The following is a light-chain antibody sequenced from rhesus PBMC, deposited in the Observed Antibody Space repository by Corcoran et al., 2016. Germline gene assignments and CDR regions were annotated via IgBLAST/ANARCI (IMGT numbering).Light chain of an antibody. J-gene: IGKJ4*01. CDR2: DAS. CDR3: QQRNSYPPT. CDR1: QGISSY. Sequence: DIQLTQSPSSLSASVGDRVTITCRASQGISSYLAWYQQKPGKAPKLLIYDASNLQSGAPSRFSGSGSGTDFTLTISSLQPEDFAVYYCQQRNSYPPTFGGGTKVEIK. V-gene: IGKV1-38*01.